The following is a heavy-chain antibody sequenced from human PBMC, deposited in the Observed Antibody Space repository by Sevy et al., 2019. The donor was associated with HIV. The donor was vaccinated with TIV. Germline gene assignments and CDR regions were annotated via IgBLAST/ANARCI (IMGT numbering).Heavy chain of an antibody. CDR1: GHTFGSYD. J-gene: IGHJ3*01. Sequence: ASVKVSCKASGHTFGSYDLNWVRQAAGQGLEYMGWMNPNTGNTVYAHEFYGRVTMTRDTSTSTAYMELSGLTSDDTAVYYCARGVYGGAFDFWGQGTMVTVSS. CDR3: ARGVYGGAFDF. D-gene: IGHD2-8*01. CDR2: MNPNTGNT. V-gene: IGHV1-8*02.